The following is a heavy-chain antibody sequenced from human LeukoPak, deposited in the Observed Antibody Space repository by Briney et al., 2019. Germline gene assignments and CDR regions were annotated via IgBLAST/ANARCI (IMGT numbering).Heavy chain of an antibody. V-gene: IGHV3-7*01. CDR3: ARTYGSGSSYRHFDS. Sequence: PGLSLRLSCAASGFTLSTSWMTWVRQTPGKGLEWVANIKEDGTEKNYVDSVKGRFTISRNNTNNSLYLQMNGLRAEDTALYYCARTYGSGSSYRHFDSWGQGTLVTVSS. CDR1: GFTLSTSW. CDR2: IKEDGTEK. J-gene: IGHJ4*02. D-gene: IGHD3-10*01.